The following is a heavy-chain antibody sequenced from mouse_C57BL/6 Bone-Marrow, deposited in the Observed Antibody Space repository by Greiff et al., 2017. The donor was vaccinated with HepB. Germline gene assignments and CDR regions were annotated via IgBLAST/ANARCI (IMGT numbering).Heavy chain of an antibody. D-gene: IGHD1-1*01. Sequence: QVQLQQSGAELVRPGTSVKVSCKASGYAFTNYLIEWVKQRPGQGLEWIGVINPGSGGTNYNEKFKGKATLTADKSSSTAYLQLSSLTSEDSAVYFCATYYYYGSNDYWGQGTTLTVSS. V-gene: IGHV1-54*01. CDR1: GYAFTNYL. CDR3: ATYYYYGSNDY. CDR2: INPGSGGT. J-gene: IGHJ2*01.